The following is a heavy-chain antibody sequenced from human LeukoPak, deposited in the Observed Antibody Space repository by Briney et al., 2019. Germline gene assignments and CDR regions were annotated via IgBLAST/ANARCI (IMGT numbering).Heavy chain of an antibody. V-gene: IGHV3-7*01. D-gene: IGHD3-9*01. CDR2: IKQDGSEK. Sequence: GGSLRLSCAASGFTFSSYWMSWVRQAPGKGLEWVANIKQDGSEKYYVDSVKGRFTISRDNAKNSLYLQMNSLRAEDTAVYYCARDPGSDGAVLRYFDWLLYHDAFDIWGQGTMVTVSS. CDR3: ARDPGSDGAVLRYFDWLLYHDAFDI. CDR1: GFTFSSYW. J-gene: IGHJ3*02.